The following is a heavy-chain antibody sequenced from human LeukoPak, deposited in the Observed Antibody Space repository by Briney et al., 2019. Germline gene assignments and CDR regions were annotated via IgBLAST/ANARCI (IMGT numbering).Heavy chain of an antibody. V-gene: IGHV1-8*01. Sequence: ASVKVSCKASGYTFTSYDINWVRQATGQGLEWMGWMNPNSGNTGYAQKFQGRVTMTRNTSISTAYMELSSLRSEDTAVYYCARVSYYDYVWGSYRHIDYWGQGTLVTVSS. J-gene: IGHJ4*02. CDR2: MNPNSGNT. CDR3: ARVSYYDYVWGSYRHIDY. CDR1: GYTFTSYD. D-gene: IGHD3-16*02.